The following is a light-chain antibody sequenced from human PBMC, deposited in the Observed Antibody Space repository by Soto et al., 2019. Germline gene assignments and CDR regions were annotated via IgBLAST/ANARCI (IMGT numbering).Light chain of an antibody. Sequence: HSLLTQPPSASGTPGQRVTISCSGSSSNIGSNTVNWYQQLPGTAPKLLIYSNNQRPSGVPDRFSGSKSGTSASLAISGLQSEDEADYYCAAWDDSLNGPVFGGGTQLTVL. V-gene: IGLV1-44*01. J-gene: IGLJ7*01. CDR1: SSNIGSNT. CDR3: AAWDDSLNGPV. CDR2: SNN.